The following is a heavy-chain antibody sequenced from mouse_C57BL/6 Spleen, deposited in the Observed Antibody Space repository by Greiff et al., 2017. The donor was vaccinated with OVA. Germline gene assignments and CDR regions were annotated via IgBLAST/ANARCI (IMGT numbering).Heavy chain of an antibody. CDR2: ISDGGSYT. D-gene: IGHD1-2*01. Sequence: EVHLVESGGGLVKPGGSLKLSCAASGFTFSSYAMSWVRQTPEKRLEWVATISDGGSYTYYPDNVKGRFTISRDNAKNNLYLQMSHLKSEDTAMYYCARDHLFDYWGQGTTLTVSS. CDR1: GFTFSSYA. J-gene: IGHJ2*01. CDR3: ARDHLFDY. V-gene: IGHV5-4*01.